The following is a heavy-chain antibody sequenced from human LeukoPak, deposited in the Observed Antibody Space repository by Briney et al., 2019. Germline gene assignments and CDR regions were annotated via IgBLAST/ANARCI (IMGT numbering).Heavy chain of an antibody. CDR3: ARKDIVVVPAAILPYYYYGMDV. CDR1: GGTFSSYA. D-gene: IGHD2-2*02. J-gene: IGHJ6*02. Sequence: SVKVSCKASGGTFSSYAISWVRQAPGQGLEWMGGIIPIFGTANYAQKFQGRVTITADESTSTAYMELSSLRSEDTAVYYCARKDIVVVPAAILPYYYYGMDVWGQGTTVTVSS. V-gene: IGHV1-69*13. CDR2: IIPIFGTA.